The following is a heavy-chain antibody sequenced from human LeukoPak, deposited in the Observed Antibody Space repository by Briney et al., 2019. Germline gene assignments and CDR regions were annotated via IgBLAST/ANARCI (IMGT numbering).Heavy chain of an antibody. J-gene: IGHJ6*03. CDR2: VYYGGST. Sequence: PSQTLSLTCAVSGGSISSGGYCWSWIRQPPGKGLESIGYVYYGGSTYYNPSVKSRVTISVVTSKNHISLKLSSVTAADTAVYYCARTTEGGYTYGYFYYYYMDVWGKGTTVTISS. D-gene: IGHD5-18*01. CDR1: GGSISSGGYC. V-gene: IGHV4-30-4*07. CDR3: ARTTEGGYTYGYFYYYYMDV.